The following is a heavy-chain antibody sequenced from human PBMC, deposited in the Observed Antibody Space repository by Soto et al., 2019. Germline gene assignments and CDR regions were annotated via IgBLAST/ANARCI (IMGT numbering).Heavy chain of an antibody. CDR3: AKDTPSEKLQPDYGMDV. Sequence: GGSLRLSCAASGLTFSTSAMSWVRQAPGKGLEWVSLISASGLSTDYADSVKGRFTISRDKSKSTVYLQMNSLRADDTAVYYCAKDTPSEKLQPDYGMDVWGQGPTVTVYS. V-gene: IGHV3-23*01. CDR2: ISASGLST. D-gene: IGHD2-15*01. J-gene: IGHJ6*02. CDR1: GLTFSTSA.